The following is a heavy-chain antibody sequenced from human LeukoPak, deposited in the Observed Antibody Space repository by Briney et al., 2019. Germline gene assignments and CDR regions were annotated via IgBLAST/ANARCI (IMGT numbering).Heavy chain of an antibody. Sequence: PSQTLSLTCGVYGGSFRGYYWSWIRQPPGKGLEWIGYIYYSGSANYNPSLKSRVTISVDTSKNQFSLKLSSVTAADTAVYYCAGDTGNDAFDLWGQGTMVTVSS. CDR3: AGDTGNDAFDL. D-gene: IGHD1-14*01. CDR1: GGSFRGYY. CDR2: IYYSGSA. V-gene: IGHV4-59*01. J-gene: IGHJ3*01.